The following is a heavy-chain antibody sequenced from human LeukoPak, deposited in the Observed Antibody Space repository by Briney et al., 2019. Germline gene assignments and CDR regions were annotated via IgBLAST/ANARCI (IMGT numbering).Heavy chain of an antibody. D-gene: IGHD6-25*01. J-gene: IGHJ4*02. CDR2: VYYSGST. CDR1: GGSISSSSYY. V-gene: IGHV4-39*01. Sequence: SETLSLTCTVSGGSISSSSYYWGWIRQPPGKGLEWIGSVYYSGSTYYNPSLKSRVTISVDTSKNQFSLKLSSVTAADTAVYYCARLPPGPYSSGGAVDYWGQGTLVTVSS. CDR3: ARLPPGPYSSGGAVDY.